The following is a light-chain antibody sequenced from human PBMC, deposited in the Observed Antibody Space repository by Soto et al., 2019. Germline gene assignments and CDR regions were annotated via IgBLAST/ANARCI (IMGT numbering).Light chain of an antibody. J-gene: IGLJ2*01. CDR2: GDS. V-gene: IGLV1-40*01. CDR1: SYNIGAGYD. CDR3: QSFDDSLGGSKV. Sequence: QSVLTQPHSVSGAPGQRVTISCSGSSYNIGAGYDVHWYQQFPGTAPKLLIYGDSNRPSGGPDRISGSKSGTSATLAITGLQAEDEADYYCQSFDDSLGGSKVFGGGTKLTVL.